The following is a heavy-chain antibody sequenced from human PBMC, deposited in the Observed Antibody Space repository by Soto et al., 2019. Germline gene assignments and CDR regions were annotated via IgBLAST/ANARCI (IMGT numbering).Heavy chain of an antibody. CDR1: GFTFDDYA. Sequence: EVQLVESGGGLVQPGRSLRLSCAASGFTFDDYAMHWVRQAPGKGLEWVSGISWNSGSIGYADSVKGRFTMSRDNAKNSLYLQMNSLRAEDTALYYCATSRYSSSVGAFDIWGQGTMVTVSS. V-gene: IGHV3-9*01. CDR2: ISWNSGSI. J-gene: IGHJ3*02. CDR3: ATSRYSSSVGAFDI. D-gene: IGHD6-13*01.